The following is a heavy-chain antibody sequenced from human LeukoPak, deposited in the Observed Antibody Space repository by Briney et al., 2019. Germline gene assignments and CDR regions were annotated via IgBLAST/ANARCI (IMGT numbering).Heavy chain of an antibody. CDR2: IIPIFGIA. D-gene: IGHD2-15*01. CDR1: GGTFSSYA. CDR3: ARGYCSGGSCYDFDY. Sequence: GASVKVSCKASGGTFSSYAISWVRQAPGQGLEWMGRIIPIFGIANYAQKFQGRVTITADKSTSTAYMGLSSLRSEDTAVYYCARGYCSGGSCYDFDYWGQGTLVTVSS. J-gene: IGHJ4*02. V-gene: IGHV1-69*04.